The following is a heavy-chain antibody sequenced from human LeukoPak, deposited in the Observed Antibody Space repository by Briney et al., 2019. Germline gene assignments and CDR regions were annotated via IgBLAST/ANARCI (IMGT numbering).Heavy chain of an antibody. CDR2: IYHSGST. D-gene: IGHD6-13*01. J-gene: IGHJ4*01. CDR3: ASGYEGSSSWPFDS. Sequence: SETLSLTCTVSGYSISNGNYCGWIRQPPGKGLEWIGNIYHSGSTYYNPSLKSRVTISVDTSKNQFSLKLRSVTAADMAVYYCASGYEGSSSWPFDSWGQGILVTVSS. V-gene: IGHV4-38-2*02. CDR1: GYSISNGNY.